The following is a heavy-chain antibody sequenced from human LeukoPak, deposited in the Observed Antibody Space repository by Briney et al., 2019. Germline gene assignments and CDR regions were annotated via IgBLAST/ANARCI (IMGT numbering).Heavy chain of an antibody. CDR2: IGSSGGST. CDR1: GFNFITAA. J-gene: IGHJ3*01. Sequence: GGSLRLSCAPSGFNFITAAMTWVRQAPGKGLEWVSLIGSSGGSTYYADSVKGRLTISRDNSNHTLSPQMNSLRVEDTAIYYCVKDIQLSTWGLGTMVTVSS. V-gene: IGHV3-23*01. D-gene: IGHD5-24*01. CDR3: VKDIQLST.